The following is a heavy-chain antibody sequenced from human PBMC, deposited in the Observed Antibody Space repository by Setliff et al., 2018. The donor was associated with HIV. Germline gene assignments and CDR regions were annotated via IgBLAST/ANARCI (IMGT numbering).Heavy chain of an antibody. CDR3: ARDVDNMMDV. CDR1: GYTFTTYC. CDR2: ISTSSDET. Sequence: ASVKVSCKPSGYTFTTYCLRWVRQAPGQGLEWMGWISTSSDETSSSQNLQGRLTMTTDISTGTAYMELRSLRSDDTAVYYCARDVDNMMDVWGQGTTVTVSS. V-gene: IGHV1-18*01. J-gene: IGHJ6*02. D-gene: IGHD1-1*01.